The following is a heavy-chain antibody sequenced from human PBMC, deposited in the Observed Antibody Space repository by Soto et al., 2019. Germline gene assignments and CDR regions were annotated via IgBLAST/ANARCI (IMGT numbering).Heavy chain of an antibody. CDR3: EKDLDALFSVVDIVATIYASRGHVFGY. J-gene: IGHJ4*02. Sequence: PGGSLSLSCAASGFTFSSYAMSWVRPAPGKGLEGVSANKGNGGNPYYANSVKGIFTISRDNSKNTLYLQMNSLRAVDTAVYYCEKDLDALFSVVDIVATIYASRGHVFGYWGQGTLVTVSS. CDR1: GFTFSSYA. D-gene: IGHD5-12*01. CDR2: NKGNGGNP. V-gene: IGHV3-23*01.